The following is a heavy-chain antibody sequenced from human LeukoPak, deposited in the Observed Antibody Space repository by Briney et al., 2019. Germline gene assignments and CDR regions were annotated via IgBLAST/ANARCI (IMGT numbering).Heavy chain of an antibody. V-gene: IGHV3-21*01. J-gene: IGHJ4*02. CDR3: ARDEGYYFDS. CDR1: GFTFSDYI. Sequence: GGSLRLSCAASGFTFSDYIMNWVRQAPGKGLEWVASISRNSTYIHYADSVKGRFTISRDNARNSLFLQMNSLRAEDTAIYYCARDEGYYFDSWGQGTQVTVSS. CDR2: ISRNSTYI.